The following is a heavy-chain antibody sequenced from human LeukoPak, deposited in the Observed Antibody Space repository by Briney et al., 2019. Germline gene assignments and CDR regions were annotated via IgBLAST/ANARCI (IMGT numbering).Heavy chain of an antibody. Sequence: SETLSLTCTVSGYYISSAYDWSWIRQPPGKGLDWVGYMYYSGSTNCNPSLKGRVTISVDTSKHQFSLKLSSVLAADTAVYYCARTTEAYCSSASCFGFSYSYYMDVWGKGPTVTISS. CDR3: ARTTEAYCSSASCFGFSYSYYMDV. J-gene: IGHJ6*03. CDR1: GYYISSAYD. V-gene: IGHV4-61*01. CDR2: MYYSGST. D-gene: IGHD2-2*01.